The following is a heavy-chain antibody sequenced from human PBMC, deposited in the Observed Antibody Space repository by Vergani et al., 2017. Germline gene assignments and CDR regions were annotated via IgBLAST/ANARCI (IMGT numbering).Heavy chain of an antibody. D-gene: IGHD2-2*01. CDR2: IYYSGST. V-gene: IGHV4-30-4*01. CDR3: ARVRDCSSTICFVFSYYYYMDV. J-gene: IGHJ6*03. CDR1: GGSISSGDYY. Sequence: QVQLQESGPGLVKPSQTLSLTCTVSGGSISSGDYYWSWIRQPPGKGLEWIGYIYYSGSTYYNPSLKSRVTISVDTSKNQFSLKLSSVTAADTAVYYCARVRDCSSTICFVFSYYYYMDVWGKGTTVTVSS.